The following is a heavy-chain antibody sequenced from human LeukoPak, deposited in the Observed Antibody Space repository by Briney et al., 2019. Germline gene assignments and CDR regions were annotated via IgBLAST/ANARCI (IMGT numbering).Heavy chain of an antibody. Sequence: PGGSLRLSCAASGFTFSNSAMSWVRQAPGKGLEWVSGISGSGTNTYYVDSVKGRFTISRDNSKNTLCLQVSGLRAEDTAMYYCARAALYSSGWYPDWGQGTLVTVSS. CDR1: GFTFSNSA. V-gene: IGHV3-23*01. D-gene: IGHD6-19*01. CDR2: ISGSGTNT. J-gene: IGHJ4*02. CDR3: ARAALYSSGWYPD.